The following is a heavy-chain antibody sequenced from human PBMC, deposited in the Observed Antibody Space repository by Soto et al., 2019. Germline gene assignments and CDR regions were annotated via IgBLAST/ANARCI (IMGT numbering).Heavy chain of an antibody. CDR3: ARAVEVYGDYVVSHYYYYYGMDV. D-gene: IGHD4-17*01. CDR1: GGTFSSYA. V-gene: IGHV1-69*13. Sequence: GASVKVSCKASGGTFSSYAISWVRQAPGQGLEWMGGIIPIFGTANYAQKFQGRATITADETTSTAYMELSSLRSEDTAVYYCARAVEVYGDYVVSHYYYYYGMDVWGQGTTVTVSS. J-gene: IGHJ6*02. CDR2: IIPIFGTA.